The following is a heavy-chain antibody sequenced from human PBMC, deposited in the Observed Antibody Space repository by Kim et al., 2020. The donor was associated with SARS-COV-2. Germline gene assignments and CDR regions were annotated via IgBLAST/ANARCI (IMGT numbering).Heavy chain of an antibody. J-gene: IGHJ4*02. CDR3: EKQSSGWQYVDY. V-gene: IGHV3-9*01. D-gene: IGHD6-25*01. Sequence: GGSMRLSCAASGFSFGDYGMHWVRQAPGKGLEWVSGLSEYSGSIGYADSVKGRFTISRDNTKNSLYLQMNSLIPEDTALYFCEKQSSGWQYVDYWGQGTLVTGSS. CDR2: LSEYSGSI. CDR1: GFSFGDYG.